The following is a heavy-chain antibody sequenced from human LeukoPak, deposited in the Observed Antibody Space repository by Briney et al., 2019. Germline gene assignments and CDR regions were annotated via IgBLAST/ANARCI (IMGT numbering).Heavy chain of an antibody. Sequence: ASVKVSCKASGYTFTSYSMNWVRQAPGQGLEWLGWINTNTGNPTYAQDFTEQFVFSLDTSVSTAYLQISSLKTEDTAVYYCARSLTYDGDHPPFDYWGQGTLVTVSS. D-gene: IGHD4-17*01. J-gene: IGHJ4*02. V-gene: IGHV7-4-1*02. CDR1: GYTFTSYS. CDR2: INTNTGNP. CDR3: ARSLTYDGDHPPFDY.